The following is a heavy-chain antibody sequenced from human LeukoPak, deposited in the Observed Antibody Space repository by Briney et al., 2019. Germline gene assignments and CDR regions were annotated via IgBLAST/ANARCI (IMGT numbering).Heavy chain of an antibody. V-gene: IGHV3-30*03. CDR3: ARPASIVVVVAATVY. D-gene: IGHD2-15*01. Sequence: GGSLRLSCAASGFTVSSNYMSWVRQAPGKGLEWVALISYDGSNKYYADSVKGRFTISRDNSKNTLYLQMNSLRAEDTAVYYCARPASIVVVVAATVYWGQGTLVTVSS. CDR1: GFTVSSNY. J-gene: IGHJ4*02. CDR2: ISYDGSNK.